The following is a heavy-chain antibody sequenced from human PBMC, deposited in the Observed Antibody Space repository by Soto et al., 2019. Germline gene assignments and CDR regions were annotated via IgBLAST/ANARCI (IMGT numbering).Heavy chain of an antibody. Sequence: QVQLQQWGAGLLKPSETLSLTCAVYGGSFSGYYWSWIRQPPGKGLEWIGEINHSGSTNYNPSLKGRVTISVDTSKNQFSLKLSSVTAADTAVYYCARGLTNAVGALVTINWFDPWGQGTLVTVSS. V-gene: IGHV4-34*01. J-gene: IGHJ5*02. CDR3: ARGLTNAVGALVTINWFDP. CDR1: GGSFSGYY. D-gene: IGHD1-26*01. CDR2: INHSGST.